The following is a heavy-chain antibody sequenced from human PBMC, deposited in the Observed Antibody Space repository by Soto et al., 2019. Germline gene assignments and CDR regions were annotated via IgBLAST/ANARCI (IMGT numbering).Heavy chain of an antibody. CDR2: ISSSGSTI. D-gene: IGHD3-3*01. V-gene: IGHV3-11*01. CDR3: AREGVDFWSGYFSGEPFDY. CDR1: GFTFSDYY. Sequence: GGSLRLSCAASGFTFSDYYMSWIRQAPGKGLEWVSYISSSGSTIYYADSVKGRFTISRDNAKNSLYLQMNSLRAEDTAVYYCAREGVDFWSGYFSGEPFDYWGQGTLVTVSS. J-gene: IGHJ4*02.